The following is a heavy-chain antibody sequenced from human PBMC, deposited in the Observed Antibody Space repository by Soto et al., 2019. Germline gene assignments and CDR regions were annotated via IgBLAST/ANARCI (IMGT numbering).Heavy chain of an antibody. V-gene: IGHV5-51*01. J-gene: IGHJ4*02. Sequence: PGESLKISCKGSGYSFTSYWIGWVRQMPGKGLEWMGIIYPGDSDTRYSPSFQGQVTISADKSISTAYLQWSSLKASDTAMYYWARLQWGLPTRGLTHFDYWGQGTLVTVSS. CDR3: ARLQWGLPTRGLTHFDY. D-gene: IGHD1-26*01. CDR2: IYPGDSDT. CDR1: GYSFTSYW.